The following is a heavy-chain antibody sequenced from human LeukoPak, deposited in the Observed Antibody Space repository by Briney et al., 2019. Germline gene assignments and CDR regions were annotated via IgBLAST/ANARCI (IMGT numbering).Heavy chain of an antibody. CDR1: GFTFSSYA. J-gene: IGHJ4*02. D-gene: IGHD6-13*01. CDR2: ISYDGSNK. V-gene: IGHV3-30*04. Sequence: GGSPRLSCAASGFTFSSYAMHWVRQAPGKGLEWVAVISYDGSNKYYADSVKGRFTISRDNSKNTLYLQMNSLRAEDTAVYYCARDLSIAAAGGVYWGQGTLVTVSS. CDR3: ARDLSIAAAGGVY.